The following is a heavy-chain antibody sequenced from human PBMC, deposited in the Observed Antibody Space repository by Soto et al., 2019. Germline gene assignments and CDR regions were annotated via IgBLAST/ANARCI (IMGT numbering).Heavy chain of an antibody. V-gene: IGHV1-24*01. Sequence: GASVKVSCKASGHTVTVLSMHWVRQAPGQGLEWMGGFDPEYGETIYAQRFQGRVTMTEDTSTDTASMELSSLRSEDTAVYYCAAFLRFTAGYYYYYALNVWGQGTTVTVSS. D-gene: IGHD6-19*01. CDR2: FDPEYGET. J-gene: IGHJ6*02. CDR3: AAFLRFTAGYYYYYALNV. CDR1: GHTVTVLS.